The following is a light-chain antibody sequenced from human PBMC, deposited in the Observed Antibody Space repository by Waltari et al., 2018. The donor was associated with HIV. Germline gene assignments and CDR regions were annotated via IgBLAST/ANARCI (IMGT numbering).Light chain of an antibody. Sequence: QSALTQPPSASGSLGPSVTISCTGSISDIGAYDSVSWFQQHPRSSPTLLLYEVTRPPSPGSGRFSGSRSGSTAFRTVAGLQPDDEATYCCSSCGDSLRVLFGGGTNVTVL. CDR1: ISDIGAYDS. CDR2: EVT. J-gene: IGLJ3*02. CDR3: SSCGDSLRVL. V-gene: IGLV2-8*01.